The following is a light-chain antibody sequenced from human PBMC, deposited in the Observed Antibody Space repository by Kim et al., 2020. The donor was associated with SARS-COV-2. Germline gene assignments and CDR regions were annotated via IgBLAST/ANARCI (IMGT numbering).Light chain of an antibody. CDR2: DAS. CDR3: QQYGSSPLT. CDR1: QSYSSSN. Sequence: SPGERPTLPRGPCQSYSSSNLAWDQQRPGLAPRLLSCDASSRANGIQDRFKGGGSGTDFPLPISRLGPEGIAVYYCQQYGSSPLTFGGGTKLEI. J-gene: IGKJ4*01. V-gene: IGKV3D-20*01.